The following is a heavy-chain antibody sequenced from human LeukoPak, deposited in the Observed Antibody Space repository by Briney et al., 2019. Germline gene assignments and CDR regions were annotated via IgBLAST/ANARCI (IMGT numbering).Heavy chain of an antibody. V-gene: IGHV3-21*01. D-gene: IGHD3-16*02. J-gene: IGHJ3*01. CDR1: GFTFRSYA. Sequence: GGSLRLSCAASGFTFRSYAMSWVRQAPGKGLEWVSSISSSSSYIYYADSMKGRFTISRDNARNSLFLQMNSLRAEDTAVYYCSRSFFGLRRDDVWESYRHNGFDLWGQGTMVTVSS. CDR2: ISSSSSYI. CDR3: SRSFFGLRRDDVWESYRHNGFDL.